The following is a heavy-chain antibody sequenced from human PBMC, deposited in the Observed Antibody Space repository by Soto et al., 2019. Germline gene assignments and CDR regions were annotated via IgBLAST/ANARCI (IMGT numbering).Heavy chain of an antibody. CDR3: ARVDYSNYLSYYYYYGMDV. J-gene: IGHJ6*02. D-gene: IGHD4-4*01. V-gene: IGHV4-59*01. CDR1: GGSISSYY. Sequence: SETLSLTCTVSGGSISSYYWSWIRQPPGKGLEWIGYIYYSGSTNYNPPLKSRVTISVDTSKNQFSLKLSSVTAADTAVYYCARVDYSNYLSYYYYYGMDVWGQGTTVTVSS. CDR2: IYYSGST.